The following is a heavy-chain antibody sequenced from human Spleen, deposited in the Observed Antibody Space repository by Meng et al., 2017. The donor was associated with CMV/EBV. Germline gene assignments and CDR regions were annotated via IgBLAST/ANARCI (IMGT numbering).Heavy chain of an antibody. J-gene: IGHJ5*02. V-gene: IGHV4-61*08. D-gene: IGHD4-17*01. CDR2: LFIRGPP. CDR1: TRGGSY. Sequence: TRGGSYLSSIRQPPGKGLEWLRYLFIRGPPKYSPSLKVRVTISLDPSKNQFSLKLRSVTAADTAVYYCARALDTVGVGDSNWFDLWGQGILVTVSS. CDR3: ARALDTVGVGDSNWFDL.